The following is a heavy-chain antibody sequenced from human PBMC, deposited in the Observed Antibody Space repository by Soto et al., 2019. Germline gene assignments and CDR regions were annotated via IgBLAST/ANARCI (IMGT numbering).Heavy chain of an antibody. CDR3: AREKVSTGKYSFDY. CDR2: ISSGSTYT. Sequence: EVQLVESGGGLVKPGGSLRLSCAASGFIFSDYTLNWVRQAPGKGLEWVSSISSGSTYTYYADSVKGRFTISRDNAQNSLYLQLNSLRGEDTAVYYCAREKVSTGKYSFDYWGQGSLVTVSS. J-gene: IGHJ4*02. V-gene: IGHV3-21*01. CDR1: GFIFSDYT. D-gene: IGHD3-9*01.